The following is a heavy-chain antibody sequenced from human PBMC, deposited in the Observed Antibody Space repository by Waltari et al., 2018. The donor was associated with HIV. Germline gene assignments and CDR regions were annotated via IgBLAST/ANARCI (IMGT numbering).Heavy chain of an antibody. D-gene: IGHD3-3*01. J-gene: IGHJ6*02. V-gene: IGHV3-30*18. CDR2: ISYDGSNK. Sequence: QRRGLDWVAVISYDGSNKYYADSVKGRFTISRDNSKNTLYLQMNSLRAEDTAVYYCAKNYYDFWSGDDYYGMDVWGQGTTVTVSS. CDR3: AKNYYDFWSGDDYYGMDV.